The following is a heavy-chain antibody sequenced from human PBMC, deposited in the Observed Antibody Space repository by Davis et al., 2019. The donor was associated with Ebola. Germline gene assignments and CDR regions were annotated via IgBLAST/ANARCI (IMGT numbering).Heavy chain of an antibody. J-gene: IGHJ6*02. CDR1: GFTFSSYN. CDR2: ISSSSSYI. D-gene: IGHD2-8*02. Sequence: GGSLRLSCAASGFTFSSYNMNWVRQAPGKGLEWVSSISSSSSYIYYADSVKGRFTISRDNAKNSLYLQMNSLRAEDTAVYYCAREGYCTGGVCPLYYYGMDVWGQGTTVTVSS. CDR3: AREGYCTGGVCPLYYYGMDV. V-gene: IGHV3-21*01.